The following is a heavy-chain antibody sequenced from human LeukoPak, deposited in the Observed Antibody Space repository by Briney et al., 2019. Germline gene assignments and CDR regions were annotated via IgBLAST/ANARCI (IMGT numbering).Heavy chain of an antibody. CDR1: GYTFTSYY. D-gene: IGHD3-22*01. CDR3: AKDGGQYYDSSGYSGFPDY. CDR2: INPNSGGT. J-gene: IGHJ4*02. V-gene: IGHV1-2*02. Sequence: GASVKVSCKASGYTFTSYYMHWVRQAPGQGLEWMGWINPNSGGTNYAQKFQGRVTMTRDTSISTAYMELSRLRSDDTAVYYCAKDGGQYYDSSGYSGFPDYWGQGTLVTVSS.